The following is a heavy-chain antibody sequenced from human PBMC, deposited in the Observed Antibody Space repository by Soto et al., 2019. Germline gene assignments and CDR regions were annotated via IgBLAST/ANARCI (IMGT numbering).Heavy chain of an antibody. J-gene: IGHJ5*01. CDR2: ITNRGTHT. CDR3: ARAHEVAWFDS. Sequence: EVQLMESGGGLVQPGESLRLSCTASGFSFSSYTMNWVRQAPGKGLQWVASITNRGTHTYSADSVKGRCTISRDNVKNTLYLQMNDLRAEDTATDYCARAHEVAWFDSWGLGTLVTVTS. D-gene: IGHD2-15*01. V-gene: IGHV3-21*02. CDR1: GFSFSSYT.